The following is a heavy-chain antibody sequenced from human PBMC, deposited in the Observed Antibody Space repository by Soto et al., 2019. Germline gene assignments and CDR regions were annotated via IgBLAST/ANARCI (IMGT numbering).Heavy chain of an antibody. Sequence: PSETLSLTCTVSGGSISSGGYYWSWIRQHPGKGLEWIGYIYYSGSTYYNPSLNSRVTISVDTSNNQFSLKLSSVTAAETAVYYCARGPSRDFEGHNWFDPWGQGTLVTVSS. D-gene: IGHD3-3*01. J-gene: IGHJ5*02. CDR2: IYYSGST. CDR3: ARGPSRDFEGHNWFDP. CDR1: GGSISSGGYY. V-gene: IGHV4-31*03.